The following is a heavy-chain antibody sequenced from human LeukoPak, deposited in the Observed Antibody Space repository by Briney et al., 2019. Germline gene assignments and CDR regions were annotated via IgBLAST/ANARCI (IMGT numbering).Heavy chain of an antibody. V-gene: IGHV3-30*03. J-gene: IGHJ4*02. CDR1: GFTFSNYG. CDR3: ATGGRWLQFIFDY. CDR2: ISYDGSNK. D-gene: IGHD5-24*01. Sequence: GGSLRLSCAASGFTFSNYGMHWVRQAPGKGLEWVAVISYDGSNKYYADSVKGRFTISRDNSKNTLYLQMNSLRAEDTAVYYCATGGRWLQFIFDYWGQGTLVTVSS.